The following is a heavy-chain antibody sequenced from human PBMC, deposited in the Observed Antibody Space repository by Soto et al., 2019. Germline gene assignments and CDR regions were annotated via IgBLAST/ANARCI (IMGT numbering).Heavy chain of an antibody. CDR2: INDSGST. J-gene: IGHJ6*03. CDR1: GGSFSGYY. D-gene: IGHD3-10*01. V-gene: IGHV4-34*04. Sequence: QVQLQQWGAGLLKPSETLSLTCAVYGGSFSGYYWSWIRQTPGKGLEWIGEINDSGSTNHNPSLKCPATTSVATPNNQFSRKLSSVTAPVSAVYHWARGLLVWFGALSRRRGYYYYMDVWGKGTTVTVSS. CDR3: ARGLLVWFGALSRRRGYYYYMDV.